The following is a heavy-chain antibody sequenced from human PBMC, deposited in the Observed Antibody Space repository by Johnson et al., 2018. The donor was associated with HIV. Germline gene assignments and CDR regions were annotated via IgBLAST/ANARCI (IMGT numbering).Heavy chain of an antibody. V-gene: IGHV3-23*04. CDR3: ARDKVGASRFDAFHV. D-gene: IGHD3-16*01. Sequence: VQLVEPGGGLVQPGGSLRLSCAASGFTFSSYAMSWVRQAPGKGLEWVSAISGSGGSTYYADSVKGRFTISRANSKNTLYLQMNSLRAEDTAVYYCARDKVGASRFDAFHVWGQGTMVTVSS. CDR1: GFTFSSYA. J-gene: IGHJ3*01. CDR2: ISGSGGST.